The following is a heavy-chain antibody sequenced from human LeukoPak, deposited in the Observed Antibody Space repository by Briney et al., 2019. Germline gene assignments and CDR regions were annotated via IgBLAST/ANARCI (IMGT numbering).Heavy chain of an antibody. CDR2: IYHSGST. CDR1: GGSISSSNW. D-gene: IGHD3-10*01. J-gene: IGHJ6*04. CDR3: ARTLWFGELFAVRHGLNYYYGMDV. V-gene: IGHV4-4*02. Sequence: SETLSLTCAVSGGSISSSNWWSWVRQPPGKGLEWIGEIYHSGSTNYNPSLKSRVTISVGKSKNQFSLKLSSVTAADTAVYYCARTLWFGELFAVRHGLNYYYGMDVWGKGTTVTVSS.